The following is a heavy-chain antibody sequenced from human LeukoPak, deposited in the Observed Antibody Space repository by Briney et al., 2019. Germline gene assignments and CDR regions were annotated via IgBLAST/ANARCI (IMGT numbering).Heavy chain of an antibody. CDR3: ARRSSRYFGSRSYRKYYFDY. D-gene: IGHD3-10*01. J-gene: IGHJ4*02. V-gene: IGHV4-34*01. Sequence: LSETLSLTCAVYGGSFSGYYWSWIRQPPGKGLEWVREINHSGSTNYNPSLKSRVTISVDTSKNQFSLKLSSVTAADTAVYYCARRSSRYFGSRSYRKYYFDYWGQGTLVIVSS. CDR2: INHSGST. CDR1: GGSFSGYY.